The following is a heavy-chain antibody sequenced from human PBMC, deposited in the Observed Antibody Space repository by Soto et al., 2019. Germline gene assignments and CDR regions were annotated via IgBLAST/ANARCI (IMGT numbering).Heavy chain of an antibody. Sequence: ASVKVSCKASGYTFTSYGISWVRQAPGQGLEWMGWISAYNGNTNYAQKLQGRVTMTTDTSTSTAYMELRSLRSDDTAVYYCARVRVAGTYGYYYGMDVWGQGTTVTVSS. D-gene: IGHD6-19*01. CDR2: ISAYNGNT. CDR1: GYTFTSYG. J-gene: IGHJ6*02. CDR3: ARVRVAGTYGYYYGMDV. V-gene: IGHV1-18*01.